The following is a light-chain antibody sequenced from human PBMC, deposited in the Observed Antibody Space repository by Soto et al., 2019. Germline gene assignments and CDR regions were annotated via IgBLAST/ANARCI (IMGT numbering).Light chain of an antibody. CDR2: EGG. CDR1: ISYVGSYNL. CDR3: CSFAHSNTYV. V-gene: IGLV2-23*01. J-gene: IGLJ1*01. Sequence: QSVLTQPSSLSGSPGQSISLSCPRTISYVGSYNLVSWYQQYPGKAPKLLISEGGKRPSGISNRFSGSKSGNTASLTISGLQAEDEADYYCCSFAHSNTYVFGTGTKVTV.